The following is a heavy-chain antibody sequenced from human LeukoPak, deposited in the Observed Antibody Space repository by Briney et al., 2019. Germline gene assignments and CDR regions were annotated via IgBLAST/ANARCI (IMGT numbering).Heavy chain of an antibody. CDR3: AREGFLGSGSYPDY. CDR2: TYYSGST. J-gene: IGHJ4*02. Sequence: SETLSLTCTVPGGSISSYYWSWIRQPPGKGLEWIGYTYYSGSTNYNPSLKSRVTISVDTSKNQFSLKVRSVTAADTAVYYCAREGFLGSGSYPDYWGQGTLVTVSS. V-gene: IGHV4-59*01. CDR1: GGSISSYY. D-gene: IGHD3-10*01.